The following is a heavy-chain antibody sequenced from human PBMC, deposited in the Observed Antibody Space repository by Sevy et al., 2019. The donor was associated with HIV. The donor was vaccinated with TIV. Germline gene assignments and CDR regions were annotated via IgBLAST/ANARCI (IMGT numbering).Heavy chain of an antibody. V-gene: IGHV1-69*10. CDR3: ARGAVAPRWYFDL. CDR2: IIPILGIA. D-gene: IGHD6-19*01. Sequence: ASVKVSCKASGGTFSSYAISWVRQAPGQGLEWMGGIIPILGIANYAQKFQGRVTITADKSTSTAYMELSSLRSEDTAGYYCARGAVAPRWYFDLWGRGTLVTVSS. J-gene: IGHJ2*01. CDR1: GGTFSSYA.